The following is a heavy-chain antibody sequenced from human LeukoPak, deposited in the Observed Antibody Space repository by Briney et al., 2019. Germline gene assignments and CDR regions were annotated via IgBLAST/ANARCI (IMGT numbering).Heavy chain of an antibody. CDR3: ARGGGLDV. CDR2: ISSGRGYM. D-gene: IGHD3-16*01. J-gene: IGHJ6*02. Sequence: GGSLRLSCAASGFTFIRYSMNWVRQAPGKGLEWVSSISSGRGYMYYADSAKGRFTISKDSAKNSLYLQMSNLRAEDTAVYFCARGGGLDVWGQGATVTVSS. V-gene: IGHV3-21*04. CDR1: GFTFIRYS.